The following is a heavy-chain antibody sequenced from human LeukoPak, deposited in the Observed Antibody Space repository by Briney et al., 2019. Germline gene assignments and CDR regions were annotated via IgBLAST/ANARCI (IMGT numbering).Heavy chain of an antibody. CDR2: ISGSGGST. V-gene: IGHV3-23*01. D-gene: IGHD6-13*01. J-gene: IGHJ4*02. CDR3: ASRDSSSWYFGDY. Sequence: GGSLRLSCAASGFTFSSYAMSWVRQAPGKGLEWVSAISGSGGSTYYADSVKGRFTISRDNSKNTLYLQMNSLRGEDSAVYYCASRDSSSWYFGDYWGQGTLVTVSS. CDR1: GFTFSSYA.